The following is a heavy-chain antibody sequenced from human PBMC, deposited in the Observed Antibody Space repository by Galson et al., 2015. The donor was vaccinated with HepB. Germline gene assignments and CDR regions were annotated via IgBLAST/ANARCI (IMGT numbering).Heavy chain of an antibody. CDR3: VKDGRKLQGNYYYYGMDI. J-gene: IGHJ6*02. D-gene: IGHD3-10*01. V-gene: IGHV3-43D*04. CDR1: GFRFNEYA. CDR2: ITWDGGNR. Sequence: SLRLSCAASGFRFNEYAMHWVRQAPGKGLEWVSLITWDGGNRYYSESVKGRFTTSRDNSKNSLFLQMNSLTPADTALYYCVKDGRKLQGNYYYYGMDIWGQGTTVAVSS.